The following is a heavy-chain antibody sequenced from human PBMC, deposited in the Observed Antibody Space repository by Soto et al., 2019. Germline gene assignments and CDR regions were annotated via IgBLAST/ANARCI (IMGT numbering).Heavy chain of an antibody. D-gene: IGHD3-10*01. J-gene: IGHJ6*02. CDR1: GGSISSSSYY. CDR2: IYYSGST. Sequence: SETLSLTCTVSGGSISSSSYYWGWIRQPPGKGLEWIGSIYYSGSTYYNPSLKSRVTISVDTSKNQFSLKLSSVTAADTAVYYCARLMVRGVIITPGMDVWGQGTTVTVSS. CDR3: ARLMVRGVIITPGMDV. V-gene: IGHV4-39*01.